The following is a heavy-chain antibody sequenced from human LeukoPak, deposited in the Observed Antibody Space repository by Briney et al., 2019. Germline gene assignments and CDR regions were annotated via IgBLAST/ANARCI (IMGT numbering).Heavy chain of an antibody. V-gene: IGHV3-49*04. CDR2: IRSKAYGGTT. CDR1: GFTVSSNY. D-gene: IGHD2-2*01. Sequence: GGSLRLSCAASGFTVSSNYMSWVRQAPGKGLEWVGFIRSKAYGGTTEYAASVKGRFTISRDDSKTIAYLQMNSLKTEDTAVYYCTRACSSTTCPASGFDPWGQGTLVTVSS. J-gene: IGHJ5*02. CDR3: TRACSSTTCPASGFDP.